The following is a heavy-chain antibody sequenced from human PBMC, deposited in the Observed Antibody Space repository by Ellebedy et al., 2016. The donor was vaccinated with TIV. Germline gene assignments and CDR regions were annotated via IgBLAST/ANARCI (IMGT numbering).Heavy chain of an antibody. D-gene: IGHD3-3*01. V-gene: IGHV3-48*04. Sequence: GESLKISXAASGFTFSSYSMNWVRQAPGKGLEWVSYISSSGSTIYYADSVKGRFTISRDNAKNSLYLQMNSLRAEDTAVYYCARDQTAYDFWSGYHLYYYYGMDVWGQGTTVTVSS. CDR1: GFTFSSYS. J-gene: IGHJ6*02. CDR2: ISSSGSTI. CDR3: ARDQTAYDFWSGYHLYYYYGMDV.